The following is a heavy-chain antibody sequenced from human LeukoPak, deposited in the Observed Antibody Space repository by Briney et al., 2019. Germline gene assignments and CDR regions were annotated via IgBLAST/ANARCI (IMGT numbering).Heavy chain of an antibody. Sequence: SETLSLTCTVSGRSISSYYWNWIRRPPGMGLEWIGYIYHTGSTSYSPSLKSRVTISADTSQNQFSLKLSSVTAADTAVYYCASRKLGNDYWGQGTLVTVSS. V-gene: IGHV4-59*01. CDR1: GRSISSYY. CDR3: ASRKLGNDY. J-gene: IGHJ4*02. D-gene: IGHD7-27*01. CDR2: IYHTGST.